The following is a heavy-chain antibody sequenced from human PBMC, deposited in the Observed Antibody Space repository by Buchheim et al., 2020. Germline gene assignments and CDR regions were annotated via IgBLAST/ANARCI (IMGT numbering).Heavy chain of an antibody. Sequence: QVQLVQSGAEVKKPGASVKVSCKASGYTFTSYDINWVRQATGQGLEWMGWMNPNSGNTGYAQKFQGRVTMTRNTSISTASMELSSLRSEDTAVYYCARGPSVGSSWPSLHYYYYGMDVWGQGTT. J-gene: IGHJ6*02. CDR3: ARGPSVGSSWPSLHYYYYGMDV. D-gene: IGHD6-13*01. CDR2: MNPNSGNT. V-gene: IGHV1-8*01. CDR1: GYTFTSYD.